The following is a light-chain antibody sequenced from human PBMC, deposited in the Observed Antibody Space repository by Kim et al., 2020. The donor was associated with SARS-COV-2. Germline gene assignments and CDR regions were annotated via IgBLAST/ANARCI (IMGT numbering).Light chain of an antibody. CDR2: AAS. CDR1: QGISNY. CDR3: QQCQGAPWT. Sequence: AAVGDRVTITCRASQGISNYLAWYQQKPGKVPKLLIYAASALQSGVPSRFSVSGSGTDFTLTITSLQPEDVAVYYCQQCQGAPWTFGRGTKVDIK. V-gene: IGKV1-27*01. J-gene: IGKJ1*01.